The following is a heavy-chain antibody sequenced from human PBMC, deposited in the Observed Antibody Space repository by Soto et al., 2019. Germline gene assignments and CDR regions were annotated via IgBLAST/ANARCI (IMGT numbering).Heavy chain of an antibody. CDR1: GYTFTLYG. V-gene: IGHV1-18*01. CDR3: ARRVGVAPVYDAYDF. CDR2: ISGVNGNT. D-gene: IGHD3-10*01. J-gene: IGHJ3*01. Sequence: ASVKVSCKTSGYTFTLYGVSWVRQAPGQRLEWMGWISGVNGNTNYAQKFQGRVTMTADTSTSTGYMELRSLRSDDTAAYYCARRVGVAPVYDAYDFWGQGTLVTVSS.